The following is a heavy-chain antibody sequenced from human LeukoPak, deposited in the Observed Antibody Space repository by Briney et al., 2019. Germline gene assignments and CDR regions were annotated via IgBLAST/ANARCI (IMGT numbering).Heavy chain of an antibody. J-gene: IGHJ6*03. V-gene: IGHV1-69*05. Sequence: EASVKVSCKASGGTFSSYAISWVRQAPGQGLEWMGGIIPIFGTANYAQKFQGRVTITTDESTSTAYMELSSLRSEDTAVYYCASQGYSGYDYSVGYYYYMDVWGKGTTVTVSS. CDR3: ASQGYSGYDYSVGYYYYMDV. D-gene: IGHD5-12*01. CDR1: GGTFSSYA. CDR2: IIPIFGTA.